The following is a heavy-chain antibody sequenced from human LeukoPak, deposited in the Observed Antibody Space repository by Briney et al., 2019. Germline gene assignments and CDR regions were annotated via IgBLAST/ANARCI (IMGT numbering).Heavy chain of an antibody. Sequence: PSETLSLTCNVSGGSISSSSYYWGWIRQPPGKGLEWIGSIYYSGSTYYNPSLKSRVTISVDTSKNQFSLKLSSVTAADTAVYYCARVRLRLGLPYYFDYWGQGTLVTVSS. D-gene: IGHD3-16*01. J-gene: IGHJ4*02. V-gene: IGHV4-39*01. CDR3: ARVRLRLGLPYYFDY. CDR2: IYYSGST. CDR1: GGSISSSSYY.